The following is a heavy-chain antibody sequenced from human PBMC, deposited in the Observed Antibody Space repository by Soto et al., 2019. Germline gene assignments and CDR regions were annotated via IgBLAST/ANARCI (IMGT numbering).Heavy chain of an antibody. CDR3: AREDYYDSSGYQYGMDV. Sequence: PGGSLRLSCAASGFTFSSYSVNWVRQAPGKGLEWVSYISSSSSTIYYADSVKGRFTISRDNAKNSLYLQMSSLRDEDTAVYYCAREDYYDSSGYQYGMDVWGQGTTVTVSS. CDR2: ISSSSSTI. V-gene: IGHV3-48*02. D-gene: IGHD3-22*01. CDR1: GFTFSSYS. J-gene: IGHJ6*02.